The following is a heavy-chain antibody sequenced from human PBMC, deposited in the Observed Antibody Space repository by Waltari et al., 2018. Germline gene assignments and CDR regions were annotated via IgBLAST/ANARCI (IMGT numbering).Heavy chain of an antibody. J-gene: IGHJ4*02. V-gene: IGHV1-69*04. CDR2: IIPILGIA. D-gene: IGHD5-12*01. Sequence: QVQLVQSGAEVKKPGSSVKVSCKASGGTFSSYAISWVRQAPGQGLEWMGGIIPILGIANYAQKFQGRVTITADESTSTAYMELSSLRSEDTAVYYCTRDLVATMVEFDYWGQGTLVTVSS. CDR1: GGTFSSYA. CDR3: TRDLVATMVEFDY.